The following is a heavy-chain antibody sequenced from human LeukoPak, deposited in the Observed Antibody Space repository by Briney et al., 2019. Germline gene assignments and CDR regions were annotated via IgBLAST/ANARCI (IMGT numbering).Heavy chain of an antibody. J-gene: IGHJ4*02. CDR3: VNSRVGDVEYKVFDY. Sequence: GGSLRLSCAASGFTLSSYWMSWVRQAPRKGLEWVSNIKHDGSEKYYVASVKGRFTLSTDKAKNSVFLQMNGLRGEDTAVYYCVNSRVGDVEYKVFDYCGEGTLVTVSS. CDR1: GFTLSSYW. V-gene: IGHV3-7*01. CDR2: IKHDGSEK. D-gene: IGHD3-22*01.